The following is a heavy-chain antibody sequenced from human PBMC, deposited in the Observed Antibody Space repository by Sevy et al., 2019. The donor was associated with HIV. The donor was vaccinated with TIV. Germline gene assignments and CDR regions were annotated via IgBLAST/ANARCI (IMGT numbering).Heavy chain of an antibody. D-gene: IGHD3-16*02. J-gene: IGHJ4*02. CDR3: ARGESRIMITFGGVIVDPPLDY. CDR2: ISYDGSNK. Sequence: GSLRLSCAASGFTFSSYAMHWVRQAPGKGLEWVAVISYDGSNKYYADSVKGRFTISRDNSKNTLYLQMNSLRAEDTAVYYCARGESRIMITFGGVIVDPPLDYWGQGTLVTVSS. CDR1: GFTFSSYA. V-gene: IGHV3-30-3*01.